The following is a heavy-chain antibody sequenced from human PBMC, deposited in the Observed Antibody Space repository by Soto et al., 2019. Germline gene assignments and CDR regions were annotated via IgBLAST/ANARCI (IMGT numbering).Heavy chain of an antibody. Sequence: GGSLRLSCAASGFTFHDYAMHWVRQGQGKGLEWVSGITWNSGSIDYADSVKGRFTISRDNAKNSLYLQMNSLRPEDTALYYCAKDIREYSSGWTYFDYWGQGTPVTVSS. D-gene: IGHD6-19*01. V-gene: IGHV3-9*01. CDR2: ITWNSGSI. J-gene: IGHJ4*02. CDR1: GFTFHDYA. CDR3: AKDIREYSSGWTYFDY.